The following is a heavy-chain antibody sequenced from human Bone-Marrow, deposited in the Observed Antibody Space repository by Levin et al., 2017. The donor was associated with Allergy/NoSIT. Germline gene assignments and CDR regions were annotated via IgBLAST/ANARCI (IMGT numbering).Heavy chain of an antibody. Sequence: KPSETLSLTCTVSGDSISNTNYYWGWVRQPPGKGLEWIGSIHYSESTYYNPSLKSRVTISVDTSKNQFFVKLNSVTAADTAIYYCARGLSSTKWELPSYDYWGQGALVTVSS. V-gene: IGHV4-39*07. J-gene: IGHJ4*02. D-gene: IGHD1-26*01. CDR3: ARGLSSTKWELPSYDY. CDR2: IHYSEST. CDR1: GDSISNTNYY.